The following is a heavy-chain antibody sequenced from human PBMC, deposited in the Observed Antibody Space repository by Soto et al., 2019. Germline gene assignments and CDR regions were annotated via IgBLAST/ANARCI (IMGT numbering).Heavy chain of an antibody. D-gene: IGHD6-13*01. CDR1: GSTFIGYH. V-gene: IGHV1-46*01. CDR2: INPSGGST. Sequence: QMQLVQSGVEVKKPGASVKVSCKASGSTFIGYHMHWVRQALGKGLGWRGIINPSGGSTNHAQKFQGRVTMTRDTSTSTFYMELNSLRSDDTAVYYCARDNSIAAAGSWWFDPWGQGTLVTVSS. J-gene: IGHJ5*02. CDR3: ARDNSIAAAGSWWFDP.